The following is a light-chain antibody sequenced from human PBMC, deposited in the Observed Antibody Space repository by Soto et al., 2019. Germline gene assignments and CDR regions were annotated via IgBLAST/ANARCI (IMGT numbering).Light chain of an antibody. CDR3: QQYSLYWS. V-gene: IGKV1-5*01. CDR2: DAS. Sequence: GDRVTITCRASQNIHSWLAWYQQKPGEAPEMLIYDASSLKSGVPSRFSGSRSGTEFTLTISSLKPDDFATYYCQQYSLYWSFGQGTKVDIK. J-gene: IGKJ1*01. CDR1: QNIHSW.